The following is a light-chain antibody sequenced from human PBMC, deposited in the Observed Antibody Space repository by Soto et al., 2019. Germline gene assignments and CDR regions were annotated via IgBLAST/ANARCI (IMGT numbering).Light chain of an antibody. Sequence: DIQMTQSPSTLSASVGDRVTITCRASQSISSWLAWYQQKPGKAPKLLSYRESNLQSGDPSRFSGSGSGTEFTLTISSLQTDDFPTYDGHRYVDYSLTVGQATKLVI. CDR2: RES. CDR3: HRYVDYSLT. CDR1: QSISSW. V-gene: IGKV1-5*03. J-gene: IGKJ2*01.